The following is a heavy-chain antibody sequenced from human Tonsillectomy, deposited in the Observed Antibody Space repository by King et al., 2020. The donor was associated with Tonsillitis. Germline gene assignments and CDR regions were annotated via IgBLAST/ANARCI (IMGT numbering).Heavy chain of an antibody. D-gene: IGHD7-27*01. CDR2: IIPGFATA. Sequence: QLVQSGGEVKKPGSSVKVSCKTSGGTFSSYAFSWVRQAPGQGLEWVGGIIPGFATAIYAKNLQGRVTITVDKSTSTTYMKLRRLRSEDTAVYYCAGDIGDWGDYWGQGTLVTVSS. V-gene: IGHV1-69*14. CDR1: GGTFSSYA. J-gene: IGHJ4*02. CDR3: AGDIGDWGDY.